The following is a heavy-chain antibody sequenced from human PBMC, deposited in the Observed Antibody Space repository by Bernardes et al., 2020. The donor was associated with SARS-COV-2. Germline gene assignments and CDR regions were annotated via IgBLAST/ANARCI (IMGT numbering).Heavy chain of an antibody. D-gene: IGHD6-19*01. CDR3: ARAQWLVSWFGP. V-gene: IGHV1-18*01. Sequence: ASVKVSCKASGYTFSSFCMSWVRQAPGQGLEWMGWISVYNGDTKYAQNLQGRVTMTTDASTSTAYMDLRSLTSDDTAVYYCARAQWLVSWFGPWGPGPLVPVSS. J-gene: IGHJ5*02. CDR2: ISVYNGDT. CDR1: GYTFSSFC.